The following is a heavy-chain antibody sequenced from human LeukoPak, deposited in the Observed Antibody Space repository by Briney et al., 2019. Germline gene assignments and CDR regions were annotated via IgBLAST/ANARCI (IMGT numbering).Heavy chain of an antibody. CDR3: TRVGYIDEGIDY. CDR1: GFTFSSYA. V-gene: IGHV3-23*01. Sequence: HPGRSLRLSCAASGFTFSSYAMSWVRQAPGKGLEWVSDISGSGGSTYYVDSVKGRFTISRDNSKNTLYLQMNSLRAEDTAIYYCTRVGYIDEGIDYWGQGTLVTVSS. CDR2: ISGSGGST. J-gene: IGHJ4*02. D-gene: IGHD5-24*01.